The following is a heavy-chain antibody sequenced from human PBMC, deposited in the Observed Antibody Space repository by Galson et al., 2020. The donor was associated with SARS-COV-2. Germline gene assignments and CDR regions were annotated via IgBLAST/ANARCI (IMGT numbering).Heavy chain of an antibody. D-gene: IGHD3-22*01. CDR1: GFTFSSYS. Sequence: GASLKISCAASGFTFSSYSMNWVRQAPGKGLEWVSSISSSSSYIYYADSVKGRFTISRDNAKNSLYLQMNSLRAEDTAVYYCARGRYYYDSSGSPPDYWGQGTLVTVSS. J-gene: IGHJ4*02. V-gene: IGHV3-21*01. CDR2: ISSSSSYI. CDR3: ARGRYYYDSSGSPPDY.